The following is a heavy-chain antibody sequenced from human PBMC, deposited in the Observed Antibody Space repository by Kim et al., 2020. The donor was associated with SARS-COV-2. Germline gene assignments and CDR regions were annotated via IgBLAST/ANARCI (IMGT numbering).Heavy chain of an antibody. V-gene: IGHV4-39*01. Sequence: SETLSLTCTVSGGSISSSSYHWGWIRQPPGKGLEWIGSIYYSGSTYYNPSLKSRVTISVDTSKNQFSLKLSSVTAADTAVYYCARSLGAGPSTIFGVVIIPDAFDIWGQGTMVTVSS. CDR2: IYYSGST. CDR1: GGSISSSSYH. J-gene: IGHJ3*02. D-gene: IGHD3-3*01. CDR3: ARSLGAGPSTIFGVVIIPDAFDI.